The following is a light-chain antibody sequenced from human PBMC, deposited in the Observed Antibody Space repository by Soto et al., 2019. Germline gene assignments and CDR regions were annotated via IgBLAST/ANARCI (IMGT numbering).Light chain of an antibody. Sequence: QSVLTQPPSASGTPGQRVTISCSGATSNIGTNFVYWYQQFPGTAPKLLLYFDSQRPSGVPDRFSGSRSGTSASLAISGLRPEDEADYHCATWDDSLSGPLFGGGTKVTVL. V-gene: IGLV1-47*01. J-gene: IGLJ3*02. CDR2: FDS. CDR1: TSNIGTNF. CDR3: ATWDDSLSGPL.